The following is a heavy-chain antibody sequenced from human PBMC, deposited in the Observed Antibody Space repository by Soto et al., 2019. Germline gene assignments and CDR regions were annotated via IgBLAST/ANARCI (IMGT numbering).Heavy chain of an antibody. CDR3: AKDSSSAWGRYYYYGMDV. Sequence: GGSLRLSCAASGFTFSTYALSWVRQAPGKGLEWFSAISGSGGSTYYADSVKGRFTISRDNSKNTLYLQMNSLRAEDTAVYYCAKDSSSAWGRYYYYGMDVWGQGTTVTVSS. V-gene: IGHV3-23*01. D-gene: IGHD3-16*01. J-gene: IGHJ6*02. CDR1: GFTFSTYA. CDR2: ISGSGGST.